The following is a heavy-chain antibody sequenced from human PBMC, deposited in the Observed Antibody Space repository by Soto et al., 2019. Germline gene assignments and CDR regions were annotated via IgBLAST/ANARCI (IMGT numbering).Heavy chain of an antibody. CDR2: VSGDGGST. V-gene: IGHV3-23*01. Sequence: EVQLLESGGGLVQPGVSLRLSCAASGFTFSDYAMYWVRQTPGKGLEWVSAVSGDGGSTFYPDSVKGRFTISRDNSKSTLFLQMNSLGAEDTAVYYCAKDAIPYNGRNDGFDIWGLGTMVTVSS. CDR1: GFTFSDYA. J-gene: IGHJ3*02. CDR3: AKDAIPYNGRNDGFDI. D-gene: IGHD1-20*01.